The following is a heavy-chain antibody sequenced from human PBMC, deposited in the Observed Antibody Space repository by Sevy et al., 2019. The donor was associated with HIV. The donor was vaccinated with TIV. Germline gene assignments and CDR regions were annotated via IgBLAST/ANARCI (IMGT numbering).Heavy chain of an antibody. CDR3: AKVSSLSSSWPGAFDI. J-gene: IGHJ3*02. CDR2: ISGSGGST. D-gene: IGHD6-13*01. CDR1: GFTFSSYA. Sequence: GGSLRLSCAASGFTFSSYAMSWVRQAPGKGLEWVPAISGSGGSTYYADSVKGRFTISRDNSKNKLYLQMNSLRAEDTAVYYCAKVSSLSSSWPGAFDIWGQGTMVTVSS. V-gene: IGHV3-23*01.